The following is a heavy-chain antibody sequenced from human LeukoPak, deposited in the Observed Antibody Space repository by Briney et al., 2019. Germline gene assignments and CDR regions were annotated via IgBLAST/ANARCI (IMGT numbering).Heavy chain of an antibody. CDR2: IKQDGSEK. CDR3: ARVYCGGDCYSGGDY. V-gene: IGHV3-7*01. D-gene: IGHD2-21*02. CDR1: GFTFSSSW. Sequence: GGSLRLSCAASGFTFSSSWMSWVRQAPGKGLEWGANIKQDGSEKYYVDSVKGRFTISRDNAKNSLYLQMNSLRAEDTAVYYCARVYCGGDCYSGGDYWGQGTLVTVSS. J-gene: IGHJ4*02.